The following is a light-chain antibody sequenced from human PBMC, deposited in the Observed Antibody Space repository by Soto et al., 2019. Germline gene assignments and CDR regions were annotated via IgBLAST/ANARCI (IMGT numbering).Light chain of an antibody. J-gene: IGLJ1*01. CDR1: SSDVGSYNL. V-gene: IGLV2-14*02. CDR3: NSYTRFSTYV. Sequence: QSVLTQPASVSGSPGQSITISCTGTSSDVGSYNLVSWYQQLPGKAPKLLIYEVTYRPSGVSSRFSGSKSGNTASLTISGLQAEDDADYYCNSYTRFSTYVFGTGTKLTVL. CDR2: EVT.